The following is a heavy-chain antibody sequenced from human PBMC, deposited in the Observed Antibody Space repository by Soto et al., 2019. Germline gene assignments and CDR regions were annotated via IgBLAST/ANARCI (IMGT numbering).Heavy chain of an antibody. CDR3: ARGAPQDL. CDR1: GGSIGSYY. CDR2: TYHSGTS. V-gene: IGHV4-59*01. Sequence: QVQLRESGPGLVKPSETLSLTCTVSGGSIGSYYWSWIRQPPGKGLEWIGYTYHSGTSNYNPSLMRRLTISIDTSKNQVFLELNTVTAADTAVYYCARGAPQDLWGQGTLVTVSS. J-gene: IGHJ5*02.